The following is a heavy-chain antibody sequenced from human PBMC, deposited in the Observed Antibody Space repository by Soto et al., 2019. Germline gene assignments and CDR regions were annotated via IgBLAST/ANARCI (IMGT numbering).Heavy chain of an antibody. D-gene: IGHD3-3*01. Sequence: PTLVNPTQTLTLTCTFSGFSLTGSGVGVGWIRQPPGKALEWLALIYWDDDKRYSPSLKSRLTITKDTSKNQVALTVTNMDPVDTATYYCARFLWSDTSLYYFDYWGQGTLVTVS. CDR2: IYWDDDK. J-gene: IGHJ4*02. CDR1: GFSLTGSGVG. V-gene: IGHV2-5*02. CDR3: ARFLWSDTSLYYFDY.